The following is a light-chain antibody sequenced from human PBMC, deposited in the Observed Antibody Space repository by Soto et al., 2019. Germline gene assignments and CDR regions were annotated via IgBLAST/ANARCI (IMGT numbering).Light chain of an antibody. Sequence: QTVVTQSSSASASLGSSVKLTCTLSSGHSSNIIAWHQQQPGKAPRYLMKLEGSGSYNKGSGVPDRFSGSSSGADRYLTISNFQFEDEADYYCETWDSNTNWVFGGGTKVTVL. CDR3: ETWDSNTNWV. CDR2: LEGSGSY. J-gene: IGLJ3*02. V-gene: IGLV4-60*02. CDR1: SGHSSNI.